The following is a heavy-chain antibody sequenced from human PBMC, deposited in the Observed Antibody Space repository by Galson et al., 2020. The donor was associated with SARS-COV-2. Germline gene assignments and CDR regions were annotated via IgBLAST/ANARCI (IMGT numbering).Heavy chain of an antibody. Sequence: SETLSLTCTVSGGSISSSSYYWGWIRQPPGKGLEWIGSIYYSGSTYYNPSLKSRVTISVDTSKNQFSLKLSSVTAADTAVYYCARHYDILTGLDQGFDYWGQGTLVTVSS. CDR2: IYYSGST. CDR3: ARHYDILTGLDQGFDY. V-gene: IGHV4-39*01. D-gene: IGHD3-9*01. CDR1: GGSISSSSYY. J-gene: IGHJ4*02.